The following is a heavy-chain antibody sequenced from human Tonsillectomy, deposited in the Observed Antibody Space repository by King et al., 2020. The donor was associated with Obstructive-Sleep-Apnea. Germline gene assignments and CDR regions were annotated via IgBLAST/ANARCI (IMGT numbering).Heavy chain of an antibody. CDR3: ARVGRLVQNFDY. V-gene: IGHV4-59*01. J-gene: IGHJ4*02. CDR2: IYYSGST. Sequence: VQLQESGPGLVKPSETLSLTCTVSGGSISSYYWSWIRQPPGKGLEWIGYIYYSGSTNYNPSLKSRVTISVDTSKNQFSLKLSSVTAADTAVYYCARVGRLVQNFDYWGQGTLVTVSS. D-gene: IGHD1-1*01. CDR1: GGSISSYY.